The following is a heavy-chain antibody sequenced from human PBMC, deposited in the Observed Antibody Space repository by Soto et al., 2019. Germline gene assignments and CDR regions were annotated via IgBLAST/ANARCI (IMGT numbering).Heavy chain of an antibody. CDR1: GYSFTSLD. V-gene: IGHV1-8*01. J-gene: IGHJ4*02. CDR3: ARGVTAGVDY. Sequence: QVQLVQSGAEVREPGASVKVSCKASGYSFTSLDINWVRQTTGQGLGWMGWMQPSSGRTGYAQKFQGRVTMTRDTSINTAYMELSSLTSDDTAFYYCARGVTAGVDYWGRGTLVTVSS. CDR2: MQPSSGRT. D-gene: IGHD1-26*01.